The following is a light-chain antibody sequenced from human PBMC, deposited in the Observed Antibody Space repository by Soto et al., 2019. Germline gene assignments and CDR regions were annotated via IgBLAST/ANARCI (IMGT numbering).Light chain of an antibody. V-gene: IGKV3-15*01. CDR2: GAS. CDR3: QQYNNWWT. Sequence: VMTPSPATLSVSPVERATLSCRASQSINSNLAWYQQRPGQAPRLLIYGASTRATGIPARFSGSGSGTEFTLTISSLQSEDFAVYYCQQYNNWWTFGQGTKVDI. J-gene: IGKJ1*01. CDR1: QSINSN.